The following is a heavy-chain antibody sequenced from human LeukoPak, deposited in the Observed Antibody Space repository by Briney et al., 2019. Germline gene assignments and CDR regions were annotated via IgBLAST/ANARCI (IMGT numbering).Heavy chain of an antibody. Sequence: GGSLRLSCAASGFLVRNNYMSWVRQAPGKGLELVSVFYSGGDTYYTDSVKGRFTISRDSSKNMLFLQMNSLRAEDTAVCYCTTAPMRDGGYDYLFDFWGQGTLVTVS. V-gene: IGHV3-66*02. D-gene: IGHD5-12*01. CDR1: GFLVRNNY. CDR3: TTAPMRDGGYDYLFDF. CDR2: FYSGGDT. J-gene: IGHJ4*02.